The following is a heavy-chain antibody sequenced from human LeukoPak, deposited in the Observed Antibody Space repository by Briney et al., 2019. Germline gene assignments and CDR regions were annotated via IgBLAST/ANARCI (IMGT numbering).Heavy chain of an antibody. CDR1: GFTLRSHA. Sequence: GRSLRLSCAASGFTLRSHAMHWVRQAPGKGLDWVAVISYDGSRKYYADSVKGRFTISRDNSKNTLYLQMNSLTIEDTAVYYCARDHEGDYLDYWGQGTLVTVSS. CDR3: ARDHEGDYLDY. V-gene: IGHV3-30*04. CDR2: ISYDGSRK. J-gene: IGHJ4*02.